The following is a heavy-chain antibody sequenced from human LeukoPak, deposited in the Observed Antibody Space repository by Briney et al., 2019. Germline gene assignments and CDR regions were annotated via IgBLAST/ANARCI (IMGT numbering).Heavy chain of an antibody. Sequence: PETLSLTCTVSGGSISSSSYYWGWIRQPPGKGLEWIGSIYYSGSTYYNPSLKSRVTISVDTSKNQFSLKLSSVTAADTAVYYCAITYYDFWSGYFGAFDIWGQGTMVTVSS. J-gene: IGHJ3*02. CDR1: GGSISSSSYY. CDR3: AITYYDFWSGYFGAFDI. D-gene: IGHD3-3*01. V-gene: IGHV4-39*01. CDR2: IYYSGST.